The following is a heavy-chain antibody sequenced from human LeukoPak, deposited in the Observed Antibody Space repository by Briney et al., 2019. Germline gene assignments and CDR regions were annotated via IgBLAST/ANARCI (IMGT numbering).Heavy chain of an antibody. V-gene: IGHV3-23*01. CDR3: ARGGYDRAYYYYGMDV. Sequence: GGSLRLSCAASGFTFSSYAMSWVRQAPGKGLEWVSAISGSGGSTYYADSVKGRFTISRDNAKNSLYLQMNSLRDEDTAVYYCARGGYDRAYYYYGMDVWGQGTTVTVSS. D-gene: IGHD5-18*01. CDR2: ISGSGGST. J-gene: IGHJ6*02. CDR1: GFTFSSYA.